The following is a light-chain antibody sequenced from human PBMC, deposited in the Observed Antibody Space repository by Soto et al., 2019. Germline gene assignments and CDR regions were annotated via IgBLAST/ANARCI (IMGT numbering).Light chain of an antibody. V-gene: IGKV3-20*01. CDR1: QSVSSSY. CDR3: QQYGSSSTWT. J-gene: IGKJ1*01. Sequence: EIVLTQSPGTLSLSPGERATLSCRASQSVSSSYLAWYQQKPGQAHRLLIYGASSRATGIPDRFSGSGSGTDFTLTISRLEPEDFAVYYCQQYGSSSTWTFGQVTKVEIK. CDR2: GAS.